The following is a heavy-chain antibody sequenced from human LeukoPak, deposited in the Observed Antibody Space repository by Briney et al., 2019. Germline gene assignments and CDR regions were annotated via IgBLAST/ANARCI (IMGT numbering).Heavy chain of an antibody. CDR3: ARDQGGYKPTFYDY. J-gene: IGHJ4*02. Sequence: GRSLRLSCAASGFTFDDYAMHWVRQAPGKGLEWVSGISWNSGSIGYADSVKGRFTISRDNAKNSLYLQMNSLRAEDTAVYYCARDQGGYKPTFYDYWGQGTLVTVSS. CDR1: GFTFDDYA. V-gene: IGHV3-9*01. D-gene: IGHD5-24*01. CDR2: ISWNSGSI.